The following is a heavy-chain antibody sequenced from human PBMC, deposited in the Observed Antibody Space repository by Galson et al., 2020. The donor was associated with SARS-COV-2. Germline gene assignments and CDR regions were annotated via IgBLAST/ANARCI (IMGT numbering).Heavy chain of an antibody. V-gene: IGHV3-23*01. J-gene: IGHJ3*02. CDR3: AKVASHCGGDCYYDAFDI. CDR1: GFTFSSYA. CDR2: ISASGSSP. Sequence: TGGSLRLSCAASGFTFSSYAMSWVRQAPGKGLEWVSAISASGSSPYYTDSVKGRFTISRDNSKSTLYLQMNSLRADDTAVYYCAKVASHCGGDCYYDAFDIWGQGTMVTVSS. D-gene: IGHD2-21*02.